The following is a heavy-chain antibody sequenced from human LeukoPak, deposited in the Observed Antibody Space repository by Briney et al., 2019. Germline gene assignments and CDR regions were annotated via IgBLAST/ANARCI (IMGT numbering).Heavy chain of an antibody. D-gene: IGHD1-26*01. CDR1: GYTFTSYY. V-gene: IGHV1-46*03. J-gene: IGHJ4*02. CDR2: INPSGGST. CDR3: AGEIVGTNY. Sequence: ASVKVSCRASGYTFTSYYMHWVRQAPGQGLEWMGIINPSGGSTSYAQKFQGRVTVTRDTSTSTVYMELSSLRSEDTAVYYCAGEIVGTNYWGQGTLVTVSS.